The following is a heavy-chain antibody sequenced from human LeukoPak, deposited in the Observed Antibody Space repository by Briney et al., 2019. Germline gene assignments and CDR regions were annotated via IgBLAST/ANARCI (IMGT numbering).Heavy chain of an antibody. CDR3: VTSMVRGVFDY. CDR1: GFTFSSYA. Sequence: GASLRLSCAASGFTFSSYAMHWVRQAPGKGLEYVSAISSNGGSTYYADSVKGRFTISRDNSKNTLYLQMSSLRAEDTAVYYCVTSMVRGVFDYWGQGTLVTVSS. CDR2: ISSNGGST. V-gene: IGHV3-64D*06. J-gene: IGHJ4*02. D-gene: IGHD3-10*01.